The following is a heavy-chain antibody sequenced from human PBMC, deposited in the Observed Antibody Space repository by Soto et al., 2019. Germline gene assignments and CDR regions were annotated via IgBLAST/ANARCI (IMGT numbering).Heavy chain of an antibody. Sequence: SGPTLVNPTQTLTLTCTLSGFSLNTSGVGVGWIRQPPGKALEWLALIYWNDDKGYSPSLKRRVTITKDTSKNQVVLTMTNMDHVETATYYCANVTNWYLAHWGQGTLVNVSS. V-gene: IGHV2-5*01. CDR2: IYWNDDK. J-gene: IGHJ4*02. CDR1: GFSLNTSGVG. CDR3: ANVTNWYLAH. D-gene: IGHD1-1*01.